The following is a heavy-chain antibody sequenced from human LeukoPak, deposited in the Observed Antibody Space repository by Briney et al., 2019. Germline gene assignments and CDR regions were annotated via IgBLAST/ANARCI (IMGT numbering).Heavy chain of an antibody. CDR2: ISAYNGNA. Sequence: ASVKVSCKASGYTFTSSGISWVRQAPGQGLEWMGWISAYNGNANYAQKLQGSVTMTTDTSTSTAYMELRSLRSDGTAVYYCARAPYSSSWFDYWGQGTLVTVSS. J-gene: IGHJ4*02. CDR1: GYTFTSSG. V-gene: IGHV1-18*01. D-gene: IGHD6-13*01. CDR3: ARAPYSSSWFDY.